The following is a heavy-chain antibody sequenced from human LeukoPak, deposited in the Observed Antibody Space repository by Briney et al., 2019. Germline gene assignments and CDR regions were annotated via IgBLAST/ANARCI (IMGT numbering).Heavy chain of an antibody. D-gene: IGHD4-17*01. V-gene: IGHV1-58*02. CDR2: IVVGSGHK. CDR3: AATLTVTTGSTYYGMDI. CDR1: GFTFATST. Sequence: ASVKVSCKASGFTFATSTMQWVRQARGQRLEWMGWIVVGSGHKNYAQKFQQRVTITRDMSTSTAYIYLSSLTSEDTALYYCAATLTVTTGSTYYGMDIWGQGTTVTVSS. J-gene: IGHJ6*02.